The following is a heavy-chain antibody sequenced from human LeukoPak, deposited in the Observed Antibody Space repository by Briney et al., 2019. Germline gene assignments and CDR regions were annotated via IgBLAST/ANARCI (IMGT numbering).Heavy chain of an antibody. CDR2: SHYSGST. Sequence: SETLSLTCTVSGGSISSGDYYWGWIRQPPGKGLEWIGNSHYSGSTYYNPSLKSRVIISVHTSQNQFSLKLNSVTAADTAVYYCARRRGGSSDCDYWGQGTLVTVSS. CDR3: ARRRGGSSDCDY. CDR1: GGSISSGDYY. D-gene: IGHD6-6*01. J-gene: IGHJ4*02. V-gene: IGHV4-39*01.